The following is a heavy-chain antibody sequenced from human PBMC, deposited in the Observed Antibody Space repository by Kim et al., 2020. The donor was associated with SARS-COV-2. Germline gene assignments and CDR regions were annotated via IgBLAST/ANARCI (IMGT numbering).Heavy chain of an antibody. D-gene: IGHD3-22*01. CDR3: ARHNYDSPDY. J-gene: IGHJ4*02. Sequence: STYCNPAVKSRVTISVDTSKNQFSLKLSSVTAADTAVYYCARHNYDSPDYWGQGTLVTVSS. V-gene: IGHV4-39*01. CDR2: ST.